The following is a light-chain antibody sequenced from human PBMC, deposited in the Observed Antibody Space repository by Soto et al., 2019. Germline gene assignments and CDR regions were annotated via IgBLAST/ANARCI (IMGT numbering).Light chain of an antibody. Sequence: EIVMTQSPATLSVSPGERATLSCRASQSVSSNLAWYQQKPGQAPRLLIYGASTRATRIPARFSGSGSGTEFTPTISSLQSEAFAVDYYQQYNNWPPYTFGQGTKLEIK. CDR1: QSVSSN. CDR3: QQYNNWPPYT. V-gene: IGKV3-15*01. J-gene: IGKJ2*01. CDR2: GAS.